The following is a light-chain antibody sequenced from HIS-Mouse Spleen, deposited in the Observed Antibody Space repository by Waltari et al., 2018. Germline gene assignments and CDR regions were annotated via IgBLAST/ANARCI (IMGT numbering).Light chain of an antibody. Sequence: QSALTQPASVSGSPGQSIPISCTGTSSDVGGYNYVSWYQPHPGKAPKLMIYDVSNRPSGVSNRFSGSKSGNTASLTISGLQAEDEADYYCSSYTSSSFNVVFGGGTKLTVL. V-gene: IGLV2-14*03. CDR1: SSDVGGYNY. CDR3: SSYTSSSFNVV. CDR2: DVS. J-gene: IGLJ2*01.